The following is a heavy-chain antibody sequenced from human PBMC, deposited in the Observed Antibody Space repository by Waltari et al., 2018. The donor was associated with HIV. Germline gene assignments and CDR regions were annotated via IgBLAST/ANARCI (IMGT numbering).Heavy chain of an antibody. V-gene: IGHV1-46*01. CDR2: IDPSGGRT. J-gene: IGHJ4*02. CDR1: GYTFTNFY. Sequence: QVQLVQSGAEVKKPGASVKVSCKASGYTFTNFYMHWVRQATGQGLDWMGIIDPSGGRTVYARKFEGRVTMTRDTSTSALYMELSRLGAEDTAVYYCARGFSGFGYWGQGTLVTVSS. CDR3: ARGFSGFGY.